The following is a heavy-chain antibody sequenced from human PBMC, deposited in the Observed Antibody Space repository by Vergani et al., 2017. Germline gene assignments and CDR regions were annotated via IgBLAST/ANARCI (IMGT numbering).Heavy chain of an antibody. CDR2: ISGSGGNT. D-gene: IGHD2-2*01. Sequence: EVQLLESGGGLVQPGGSLRLSCAASGFTFSSYAMSWVRQVPGKGLEWVSGISGSGGNTYYANSVKGRFTNSRDNSKNTLYLQMNSLRADDTAVYYCAKGVYCSSTSCYEGRGYYYGMGVWGQGTTVTFSS. CDR3: AKGVYCSSTSCYEGRGYYYGMGV. J-gene: IGHJ6*02. CDR1: GFTFSSYA. V-gene: IGHV3-23*01.